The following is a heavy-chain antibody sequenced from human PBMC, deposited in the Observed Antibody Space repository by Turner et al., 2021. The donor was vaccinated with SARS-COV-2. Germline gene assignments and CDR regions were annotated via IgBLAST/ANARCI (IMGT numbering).Heavy chain of an antibody. D-gene: IGHD3-22*01. Sequence: QVQLVQSGAEVKKPGASVKVSCKASAYTFTGYYVHWVRQAPGQGLEWMGWINPGNGDTDSAQKFQGRLTMTRDTSIRTAYMDLTRLKSDDTAIYYCARLAPDSSGYLYVGAFDVWGQGTRVTVSS. CDR1: AYTFTGYY. V-gene: IGHV1-2*02. J-gene: IGHJ3*01. CDR3: ARLAPDSSGYLYVGAFDV. CDR2: INPGNGDT.